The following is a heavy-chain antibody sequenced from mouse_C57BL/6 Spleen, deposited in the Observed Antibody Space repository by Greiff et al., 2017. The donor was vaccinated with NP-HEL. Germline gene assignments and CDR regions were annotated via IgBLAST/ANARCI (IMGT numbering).Heavy chain of an antibody. CDR2: INPSTGGT. CDR3: ARGQLRNYAMDY. Sequence: VQLQQSGPELVKPGASVKISCKASGYSFTGYYMNWVKQSPEKSLEWIGEINPSTGGTTYNQKFKAKATLTVDKSSSTAYMQLKSLTSEDSAVYYCARGQLRNYAMDYWGQGTSVTVSS. D-gene: IGHD3-2*02. CDR1: GYSFTGYY. V-gene: IGHV1-42*01. J-gene: IGHJ4*01.